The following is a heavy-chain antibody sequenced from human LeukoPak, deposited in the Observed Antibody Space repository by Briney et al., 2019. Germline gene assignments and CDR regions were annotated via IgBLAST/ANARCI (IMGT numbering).Heavy chain of an antibody. D-gene: IGHD1-26*01. Sequence: ASVKVSCKASGYTFAGYYMHWVRQAPGQGLEWMGWINPNSGGTNYAQKFQGRVTMTRDTSISTAYMELSRLRSDDTAVYYCARGRVGATPLGYWGQGTLVTVSS. V-gene: IGHV1-2*02. J-gene: IGHJ4*02. CDR2: INPNSGGT. CDR3: ARGRVGATPLGY. CDR1: GYTFAGYY.